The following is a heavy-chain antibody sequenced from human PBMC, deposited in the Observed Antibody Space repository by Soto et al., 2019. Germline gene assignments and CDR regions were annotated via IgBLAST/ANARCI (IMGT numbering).Heavy chain of an antibody. CDR1: GFTFNTYA. CDR2: ISDSGGRT. V-gene: IGHV3-23*01. D-gene: IGHD6-19*01. CDR3: AKELVNSGWTYFDY. Sequence: VQLLESGGGLVEPGGSLRLSCAASGFTFNTYAMSWVRQAPGKGLEWVSAISDSGGRTYYVDSVKGRFTISRDNSKNTLYLQMNSLRAEDTAVYFCAKELVNSGWTYFDYWGQGTLVTVSS. J-gene: IGHJ4*02.